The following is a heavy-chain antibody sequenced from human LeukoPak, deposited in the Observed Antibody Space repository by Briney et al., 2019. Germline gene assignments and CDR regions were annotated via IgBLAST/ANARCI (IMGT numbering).Heavy chain of an antibody. Sequence: PGGSLKLSCAASGFTFSGSAMHWVRQASGKGLEWVGRIRSKANSYATAYAASVKGRFTISRDDSKNTAYLQMNSLKTEDTAVYYCTRQVIGGYDYWGLGTLVTVSS. V-gene: IGHV3-73*01. CDR1: GFTFSGSA. CDR3: TRQVIGGYDY. CDR2: IRSKANSYAT. J-gene: IGHJ4*02. D-gene: IGHD3-22*01.